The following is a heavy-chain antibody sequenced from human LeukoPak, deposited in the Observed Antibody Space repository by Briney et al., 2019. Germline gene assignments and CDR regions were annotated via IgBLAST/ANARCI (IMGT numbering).Heavy chain of an antibody. Sequence: ASVKVSCKASGFTFISYGFSWVRQAPGQGLEWVGWIGGYDGDRHYAQNFQGRVTMTTDTSTSTAYMELRSLRSDDTAVYYCARDLWNFFDSSGYYNDFDSWGQGTPVTVSS. CDR1: GFTFISYG. V-gene: IGHV1-18*01. J-gene: IGHJ5*01. D-gene: IGHD3-22*01. CDR3: ARDLWNFFDSSGYYNDFDS. CDR2: IGGYDGDR.